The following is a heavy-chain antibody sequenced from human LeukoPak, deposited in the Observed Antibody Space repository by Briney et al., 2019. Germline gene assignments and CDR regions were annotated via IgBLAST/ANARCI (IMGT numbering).Heavy chain of an antibody. J-gene: IGHJ6*02. Sequence: GGSLRLSCAASGFTFDDYGMSWVRQAPGKGLEWVSGINWNGGSTGYADSVKGRFTLSRVNAQNSLYLKMNSLRAEDTALYYCARGGLGYDILTGYHSGYGMDVWGQGTTVTVSS. CDR3: ARGGLGYDILTGYHSGYGMDV. CDR2: INWNGGST. D-gene: IGHD3-9*01. CDR1: GFTFDDYG. V-gene: IGHV3-20*04.